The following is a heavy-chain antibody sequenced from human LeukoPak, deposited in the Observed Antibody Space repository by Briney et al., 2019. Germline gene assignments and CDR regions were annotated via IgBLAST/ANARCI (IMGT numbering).Heavy chain of an antibody. D-gene: IGHD3-3*01. J-gene: IGHJ4*02. CDR3: ARGGNIFWSGYYDYFDS. V-gene: IGHV4-4*07. CDR2: IYTSGRT. Sequence: PSGTLSLTCNVSGGSLHSYYWNWIRQPAGKGLEWIGRIYTSGRTIYNPSLKSRVTMSVDASKNLLSLKVTSVSAADTAVDYCARGGNIFWSGYYDYFDSWGQGTLVIVSS. CDR1: GGSLHSYY.